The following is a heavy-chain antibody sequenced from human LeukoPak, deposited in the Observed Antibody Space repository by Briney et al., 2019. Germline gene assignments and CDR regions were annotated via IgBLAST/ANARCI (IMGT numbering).Heavy chain of an antibody. Sequence: GASVKVSCKASGYTFTSYYMHWVRQAPGQGLEWMGWINPNSGGTNYAQKFQGWVTMTRDTSISTAYMELSRLRSDDTAVYYCARERRRWEDWLLQYYFDYWGQGTLVTVSS. V-gene: IGHV1-2*04. CDR2: INPNSGGT. D-gene: IGHD3-9*01. CDR1: GYTFTSYY. CDR3: ARERRRWEDWLLQYYFDY. J-gene: IGHJ4*02.